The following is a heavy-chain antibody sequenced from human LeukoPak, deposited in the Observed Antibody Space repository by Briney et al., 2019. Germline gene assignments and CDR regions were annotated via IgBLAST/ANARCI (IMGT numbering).Heavy chain of an antibody. CDR3: ARGGSARFDY. Sequence: GVSLRLSCAASGFTFSTYWMSWLRQAPGKGLEGVANIKQGGSEKYYGDSVKGRFPISRDNAKNSLYLQMNSLRAEDTAVYYCARGGSARFDYWGQGTLVTVSS. CDR2: IKQGGSEK. V-gene: IGHV3-7*01. D-gene: IGHD2-15*01. J-gene: IGHJ4*02. CDR1: GFTFSTYW.